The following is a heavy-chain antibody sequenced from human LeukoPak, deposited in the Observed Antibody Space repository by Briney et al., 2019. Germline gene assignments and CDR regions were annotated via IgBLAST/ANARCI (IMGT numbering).Heavy chain of an antibody. D-gene: IGHD6-6*01. V-gene: IGHV3-21*04. CDR3: ARDPYSSTWSYGMDV. CDR2: ISSSSSYI. Sequence: GGSLRLSCAASGFTFSSYSMNWVRQAPGKGLQWVSSISSSSSYIYNTDSVKGRFTISRDNAKNSLFLQMNTLRAEDTAVYYCARDPYSSTWSYGMDVWGQGTTVTVSS. CDR1: GFTFSSYS. J-gene: IGHJ6*02.